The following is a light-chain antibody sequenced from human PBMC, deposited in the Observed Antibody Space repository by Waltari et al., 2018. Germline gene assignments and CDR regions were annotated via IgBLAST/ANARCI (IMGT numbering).Light chain of an antibody. CDR3: QHYVSLPAT. CDR2: GAS. CDR1: QSVSRT. V-gene: IGKV3-20*01. J-gene: IGKJ1*01. Sequence: EIVLTQSPGTLFLSPGEGATLSCRASQSVSRTLAWYQQKPGQAPRLLIYGASSRATGIPDRFSGSGSGTDFSLTISRLEPYDSAVYFCQHYVSLPATFGQGTKVEIK.